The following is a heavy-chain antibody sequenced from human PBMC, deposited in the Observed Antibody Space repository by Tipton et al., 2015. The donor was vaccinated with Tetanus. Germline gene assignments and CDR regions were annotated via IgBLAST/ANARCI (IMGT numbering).Heavy chain of an antibody. Sequence: QSGPEVKEPGSSVKVSCKASGGTFNSYVINWVRQAPGEGLEWMGGIVTILGAANYAQKFQGRVTITAESSTSSVYMELRGLRSEDPCVYYCARDLYLYDSTGYHRCCYLDSWGKATLVTVSS. CDR2: IVTILGAA. CDR1: GGTFNSYV. V-gene: IGHV1-69*06. J-gene: IGHJ4*02. D-gene: IGHD3-22*01. CDR3: ARDLYLYDSTGYHRCCYLDS.